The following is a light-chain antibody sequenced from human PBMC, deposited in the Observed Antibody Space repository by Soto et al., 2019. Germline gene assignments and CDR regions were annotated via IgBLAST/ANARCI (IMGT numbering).Light chain of an antibody. CDR1: QSITSNF. J-gene: IGKJ2*01. CDR3: QQYGRSPLMYT. V-gene: IGKV3-20*01. Sequence: EIVLTQSPGTLSLSPGERATLSCRASQSITSNFLAWYQQKPGQAPRLLIYGASTRAAVVPDRFSGSGSGTDFTRTITRLEPEDFAVYYCQQYGRSPLMYTFGQGTKLGV. CDR2: GAS.